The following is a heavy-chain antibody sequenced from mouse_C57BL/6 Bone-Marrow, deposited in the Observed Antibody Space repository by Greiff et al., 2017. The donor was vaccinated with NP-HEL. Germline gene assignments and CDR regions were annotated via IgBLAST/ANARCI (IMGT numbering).Heavy chain of an antibody. Sequence: QVQLQQPGAELVKPGASVKLSCKASGYTFTSYWMHWVKQRPGQGLEWIGMIHPNSGSTNYNEKFKSKATLTVDKSSSIAYMQLSSLTSEDSAVYYCARRGAPYYFDYWGQGTTLTVSS. J-gene: IGHJ2*01. V-gene: IGHV1-64*01. CDR1: GYTFTSYW. CDR2: IHPNSGST. CDR3: ARRGAPYYFDY.